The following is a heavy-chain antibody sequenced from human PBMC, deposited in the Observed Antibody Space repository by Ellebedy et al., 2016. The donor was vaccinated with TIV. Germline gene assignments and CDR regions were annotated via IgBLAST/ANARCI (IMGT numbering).Heavy chain of an antibody. V-gene: IGHV3-9*01. D-gene: IGHD3-22*01. CDR3: AKEADSSGVWDY. J-gene: IGHJ4*02. CDR2: ISWNSGNI. CDR1: GFTFDDYA. Sequence: GGSLRLSCAASGFTFDDYAMHWVRQAPGKGLEWVSGISWNSGNIGYADSVKGRFTISRDNAKNSLYLQMNSLRAEDTALYYCAKEADSSGVWDYWGQGTLVTASS.